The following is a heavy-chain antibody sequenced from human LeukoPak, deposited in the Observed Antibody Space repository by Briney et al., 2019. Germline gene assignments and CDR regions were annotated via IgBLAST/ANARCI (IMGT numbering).Heavy chain of an antibody. D-gene: IGHD6-19*01. CDR3: ARQLAVAGREPQH. Sequence: SETLSLTCTVSGGSISSSSYYWGWIRQPPGKGREWIGSIYYSGSTYYNPSLKSRVTISVDTSKNQLSLKLSSVTAADTAVYYCARQLAVAGREPQHWGQGTLVTVSS. CDR1: GGSISSSSYY. J-gene: IGHJ1*01. V-gene: IGHV4-39*01. CDR2: IYYSGST.